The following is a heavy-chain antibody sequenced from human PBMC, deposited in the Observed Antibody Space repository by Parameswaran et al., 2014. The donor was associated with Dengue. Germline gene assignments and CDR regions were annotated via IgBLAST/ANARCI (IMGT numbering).Heavy chain of an antibody. J-gene: IGHJ4*02. V-gene: IGHV3-30*04. CDR2: ISYDGSNK. CDR3: ARDRDGYNPHYFDY. D-gene: IGHD5-24*01. Sequence: VRQMPGKGLEWVAVISYDGSNKYYADSVKGRFTISRDNSKNTLYLQMNSLRAEDTAVYYCARDRDGYNPHYFDYWGQGTLVTVSS.